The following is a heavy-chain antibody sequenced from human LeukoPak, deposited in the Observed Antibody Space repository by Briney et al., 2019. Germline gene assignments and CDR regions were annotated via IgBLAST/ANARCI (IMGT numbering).Heavy chain of an antibody. CDR1: GYTFTSYD. V-gene: IGHV1-8*03. CDR2: MNPNSGNT. J-gene: IGHJ3*02. Sequence: ASVKVSCKASGYTFTSYDIKWVRQATGQGLEWMGWMNPNSGNTGYAQKFQDRVTITRNTSISTAYMELSSLRSEDTAVYYCARQSTIAARRVRAFDIWGQGIMVTVSS. CDR3: ARQSTIAARRVRAFDI. D-gene: IGHD6-6*01.